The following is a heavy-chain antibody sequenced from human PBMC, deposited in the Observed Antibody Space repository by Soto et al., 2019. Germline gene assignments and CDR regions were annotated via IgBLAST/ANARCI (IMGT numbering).Heavy chain of an antibody. D-gene: IGHD2-21*02. CDR2: IYYSAST. J-gene: IGHJ6*02. Sequence: ASETLSLTCSFPGDSISNYYWSWIRQPPGKRLEWMGYIYYSASTNYKPSLNYNPSLKSRVTISLDTSQNQFSLKLTSMTAADKAVYYCARDLWGYCGTDCYPLDVWGQGTTVTVSS. CDR1: GDSISNYY. V-gene: IGHV4-59*01. CDR3: ARDLWGYCGTDCYPLDV.